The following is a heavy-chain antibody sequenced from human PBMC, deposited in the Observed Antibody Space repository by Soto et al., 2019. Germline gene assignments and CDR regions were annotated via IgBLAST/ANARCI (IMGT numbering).Heavy chain of an antibody. D-gene: IGHD7-27*01. CDR2: IYDGGRT. CDR1: GGYISTVDCW. J-gene: IGHJ4*02. Sequence: QVQLQESGPGLVKPSQTLSLTWTVSGGYISTVDCWWSWIRQSPDMGLEWIGHIYDGGRTYNNPSLESRVTMSVDTSKSQLSLTLSSVSAADTAVYYCARGPSGDKVDSWGQGTLVTVSS. CDR3: ARGPSGDKVDS. V-gene: IGHV4-30-4*01.